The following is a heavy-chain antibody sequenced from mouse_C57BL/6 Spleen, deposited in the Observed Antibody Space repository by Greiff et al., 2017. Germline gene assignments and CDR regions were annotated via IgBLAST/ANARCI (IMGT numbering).Heavy chain of an antibody. D-gene: IGHD4-1*01. CDR1: GYAFSSSW. V-gene: IGHV1-82*01. CDR3: ATNWYYAMDY. Sequence: VQGVESGPELVKPGASVKISCKASGYAFSSSWMNWVKQRPGKGLEGIGRICPGDGDTNYNGKFKGKATLTADKSSSTASMQLSSLTSEDSAVYFCATNWYYAMDYWGQGTSVTVSS. CDR2: ICPGDGDT. J-gene: IGHJ4*01.